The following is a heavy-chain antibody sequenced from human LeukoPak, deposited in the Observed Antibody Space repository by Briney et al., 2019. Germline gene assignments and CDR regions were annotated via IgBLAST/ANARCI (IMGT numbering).Heavy chain of an antibody. J-gene: IGHJ4*02. V-gene: IGHV3-15*01. Sequence: AGGSLRLSCGASGFTFSHAWMSWVRQAAGEGLEWVVRVKSKSNGVTTDYAAAVKGRFTTSRDDSTNMLYLQMNSLKTEDTAVYYCTTDRRGAGIATAGTWTFDYWGQGTLVTVSS. CDR3: TTDRRGAGIATAGTWTFDY. D-gene: IGHD6-13*01. CDR2: VKSKSNGVTT. CDR1: GFTFSHAW.